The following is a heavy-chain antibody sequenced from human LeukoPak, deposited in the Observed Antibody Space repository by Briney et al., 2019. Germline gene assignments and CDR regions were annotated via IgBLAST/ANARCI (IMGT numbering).Heavy chain of an antibody. V-gene: IGHV4-39*07. Sequence: SETLSLTCTVSGGSISSSNYYWGWIRQPPGKGLEWIGSIFHSGSTYYNPSVKSRVTISVDTSKNQFSLKLSSVTAADTAVYYCARANYYDNSGYSRGAFDIWGQGTMVTASS. D-gene: IGHD3-22*01. CDR2: IFHSGST. J-gene: IGHJ3*02. CDR3: ARANYYDNSGYSRGAFDI. CDR1: GGSISSSNYY.